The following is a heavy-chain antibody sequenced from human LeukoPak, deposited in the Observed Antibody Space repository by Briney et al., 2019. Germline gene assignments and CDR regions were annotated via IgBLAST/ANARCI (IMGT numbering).Heavy chain of an antibody. D-gene: IGHD5-12*01. CDR3: ARDIDPRGYSGYDSWYFDY. Sequence: PSGTPSLTFTVSGGSISSYYWSWIRQPPGKGLEGIGKIYYSGSTNYNPSHKTRFTISVGTSKHQFSLKLSSVTAADTAVYYCARDIDPRGYSGYDSWYFDYWGQGTLVTVSS. V-gene: IGHV4-59*01. J-gene: IGHJ4*02. CDR1: GGSISSYY. CDR2: IYYSGST.